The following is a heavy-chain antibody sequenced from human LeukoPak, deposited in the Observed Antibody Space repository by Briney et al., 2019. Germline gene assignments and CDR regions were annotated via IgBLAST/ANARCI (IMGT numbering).Heavy chain of an antibody. Sequence: SETLSLTCTVSGYSISSGYYWGWIRQPPGKGLEWIASVYRSGSTYYKSSLKTRVRISVDTSKNQFSLQLRSVTAADTAVYYCARALGGYYYYYMDVWGKGTTVTVSS. CDR1: GYSISSGYY. CDR3: ARALGGYYYYYMDV. CDR2: VYRSGST. J-gene: IGHJ6*03. V-gene: IGHV4-38-2*02. D-gene: IGHD3-16*01.